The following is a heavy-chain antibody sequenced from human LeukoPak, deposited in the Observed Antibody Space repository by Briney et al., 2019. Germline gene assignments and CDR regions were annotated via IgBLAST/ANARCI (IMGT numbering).Heavy chain of an antibody. Sequence: GGSLRVSCAASEFTFTTYTMHWVRQAQGKGLEWVALISYAGGNKYYEDSVKGRFTISRDNSKSTLFLQMNSLRPEDTAVYYCARGGFGRVISDYHYFYGMDVWGQGTTVTVSS. D-gene: IGHD3-10*01. CDR1: EFTFTTYT. J-gene: IGHJ6*02. CDR3: ARGGFGRVISDYHYFYGMDV. V-gene: IGHV3-30*04. CDR2: ISYAGGNK.